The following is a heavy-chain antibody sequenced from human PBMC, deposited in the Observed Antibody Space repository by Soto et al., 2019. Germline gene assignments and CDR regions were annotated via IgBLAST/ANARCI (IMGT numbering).Heavy chain of an antibody. V-gene: IGHV3-23*01. J-gene: IGHJ6*02. CDR3: ARILYFSQRDGVDV. CDR1: GFTFSSYP. CDR2: IRGNSDAI. D-gene: IGHD2-8*01. Sequence: EVLLLESGGGLVQPGGSLRLSCAASGFTFSSYPMTWVRQAPGKGLEWVSSIRGNSDAIFYADSVKGRFTISRDNSRTTLYLQMNSLRAEDMAIYYCARILYFSQRDGVDVWGQGTTVTVSS.